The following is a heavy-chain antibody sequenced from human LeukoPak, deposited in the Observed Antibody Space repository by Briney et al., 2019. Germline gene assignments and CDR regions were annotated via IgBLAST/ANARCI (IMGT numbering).Heavy chain of an antibody. J-gene: IGHJ4*02. CDR1: GGSISSYY. Sequence: SETLSPTCTVSGGSISSYYWSWIRQPPGKGLEWIGYIYYSGSTNYNPSLKSRVTISVDTSKNQFSLKLSSVTAADTAVYYCARPNWGSFDYWGQGTLVTVSS. CDR2: IYYSGST. CDR3: ARPNWGSFDY. V-gene: IGHV4-59*01. D-gene: IGHD7-27*01.